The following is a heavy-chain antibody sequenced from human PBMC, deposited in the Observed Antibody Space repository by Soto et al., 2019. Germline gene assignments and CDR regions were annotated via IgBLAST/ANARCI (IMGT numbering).Heavy chain of an antibody. CDR2: IYSGGST. CDR3: GSTNSIPSLKSRVTISVDTSKNQFSLKLSSVTAADTAVYYCARLGYCSGGSCYPPNAYYYYYYMDV. CDR1: GFTVSSNY. V-gene: IGHV3-66*01. J-gene: IGHJ6*03. D-gene: IGHD3-10*01. Sequence: PGGSLRLSCAASGFTVSSNYMSWVRQAPGKGLEWVSVIYSGGSTYYADSVKGRFTISRDNSKNTLYLQMNSLRAEDTAAYYSGSTNSIPSLKSRVTISVDTSKNQFSLKLSSVTAADTAVYYCARLGYCSGGSCYPPNAYYYYYYMDVWGKGTTVTVSS.